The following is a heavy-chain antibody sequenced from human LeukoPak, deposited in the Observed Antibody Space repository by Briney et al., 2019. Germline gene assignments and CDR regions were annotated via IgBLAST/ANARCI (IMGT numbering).Heavy chain of an antibody. D-gene: IGHD4-17*01. CDR3: ARRQKYGAYAVWFDP. CDR1: GGSISSSSYY. Sequence: PSETLSLTCSVSGGSISSSSYYWGWLRQPPGKGLEWIGSIYYSESIDDKGGRTYYNPSLKSRATISVDTSKNQFSLQLRSATAADTAVYYCARRQKYGAYAVWFDPWGQGTLVTVSS. J-gene: IGHJ5*02. CDR2: IYYSESIDDKGGRT. V-gene: IGHV4-39*01.